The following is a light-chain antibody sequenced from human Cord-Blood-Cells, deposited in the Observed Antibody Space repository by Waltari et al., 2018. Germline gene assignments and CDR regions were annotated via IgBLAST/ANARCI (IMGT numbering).Light chain of an antibody. Sequence: EIVLTQSPGTLSLSPGERATLSCRASQSVSSSYLAWYQQKPGQAPRLLIYGASSGATGIPDRFSGSGSGTDFTLTISRLEPEEFAVYYCQQYGSSPYTFGQGTKLEIK. CDR1: QSVSSSY. CDR2: GAS. J-gene: IGKJ2*01. V-gene: IGKV3-20*01. CDR3: QQYGSSPYT.